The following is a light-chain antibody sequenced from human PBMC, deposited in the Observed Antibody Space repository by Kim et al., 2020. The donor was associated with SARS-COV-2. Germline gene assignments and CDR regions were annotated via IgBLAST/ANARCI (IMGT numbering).Light chain of an antibody. V-gene: IGKV1-5*03. Sequence: DIQMTQSPSTLSASVGDRVTITCRASQSISSWLAWYQQRPGKAPNLLIYKASNLKSGVPSRFSGSGSGTEFTLTISSLQPDDFASYYCQQYNSYSLTFGQGTKVEIK. CDR3: QQYNSYSLT. J-gene: IGKJ1*01. CDR2: KAS. CDR1: QSISSW.